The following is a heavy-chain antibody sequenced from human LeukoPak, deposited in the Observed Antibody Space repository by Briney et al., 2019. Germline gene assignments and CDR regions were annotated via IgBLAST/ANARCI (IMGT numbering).Heavy chain of an antibody. J-gene: IGHJ4*02. Sequence: GRSLRLSSEPSGLTFSNDGMHWVRQAPGKGLEWVAVIWYDGSNKYYADSVKGRFTISRDNSKNTLYLQMNSLRAEDTAVYYFARSTQNRRELLGYWGQGT. CDR1: GLTFSNDG. D-gene: IGHD1-26*01. CDR2: IWYDGSNK. V-gene: IGHV3-33*01. CDR3: ARSTQNRRELLGY.